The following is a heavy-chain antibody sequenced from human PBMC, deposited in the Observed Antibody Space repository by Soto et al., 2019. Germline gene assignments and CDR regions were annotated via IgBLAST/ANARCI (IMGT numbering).Heavy chain of an antibody. J-gene: IGHJ4*02. CDR2: IYYSGST. CDR1: GGSVSSGSYY. Sequence: SETLCVTCTVSGGSVSSGSYYWSWIRHPPGKGLEWIGYIYYSGSTNYNPSLKSRVTISVDTSKNQFSLKLSSVTAADTAVYYCARHVLRYFDWLPYSFDYWGQGPLLTVSS. V-gene: IGHV4-61*01. D-gene: IGHD3-9*01. CDR3: ARHVLRYFDWLPYSFDY.